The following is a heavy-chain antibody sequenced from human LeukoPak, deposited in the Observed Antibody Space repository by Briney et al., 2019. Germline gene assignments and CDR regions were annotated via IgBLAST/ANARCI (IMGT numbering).Heavy chain of an antibody. CDR3: AKDKSAGYSSGWYQTDY. Sequence: GGSLRLSCAASGFTFSSYAMTWVRQAPGKGLEWLSTISESGGSTYYADSVKGRFTMSRDNSKNTLYLQMNSLRAEDTAVYYCAKDKSAGYSSGWYQTDYWGQGTLVTVSS. CDR1: GFTFSSYA. D-gene: IGHD6-19*01. J-gene: IGHJ4*02. CDR2: ISESGGST. V-gene: IGHV3-23*01.